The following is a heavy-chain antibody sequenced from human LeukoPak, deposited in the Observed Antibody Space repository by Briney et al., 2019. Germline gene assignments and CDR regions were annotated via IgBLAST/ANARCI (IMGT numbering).Heavy chain of an antibody. Sequence: GGSLRLSCAASGFTFSSYSMNWVRQAPGKGLEWVSSISSSSSYIYYADSVTGRFTISRDNAKNSLYLQMNSLRAEDTAVYYCARDFTQWLVDPELDYWGQGTLVTVSS. CDR2: ISSSSSYI. CDR1: GFTFSSYS. CDR3: ARDFTQWLVDPELDY. V-gene: IGHV3-21*01. D-gene: IGHD6-19*01. J-gene: IGHJ4*02.